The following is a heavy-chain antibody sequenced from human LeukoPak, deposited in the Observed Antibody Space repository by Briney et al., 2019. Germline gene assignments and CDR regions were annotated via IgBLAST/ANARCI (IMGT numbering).Heavy chain of an antibody. CDR1: GFTFSSYA. Sequence: GGSLRLSCAASGFTFSSYAMSWVRQAPAKGLEWVSAISGSGGSTYYADSVKGRFTISRDNSKNTLYLQMNSQRAEDTAVYYCAKAQQLVPPYFDYWGQGTLVTVSS. D-gene: IGHD6-13*01. CDR3: AKAQQLVPPYFDY. J-gene: IGHJ4*02. V-gene: IGHV3-23*01. CDR2: ISGSGGST.